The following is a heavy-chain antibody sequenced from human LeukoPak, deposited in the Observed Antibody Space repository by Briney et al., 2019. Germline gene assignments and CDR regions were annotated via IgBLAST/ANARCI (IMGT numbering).Heavy chain of an antibody. CDR2: IKQDGSET. CDR3: AKDQVGGPTSYYFDY. D-gene: IGHD1-26*01. V-gene: IGHV3-7*01. CDR1: GFTFSNRW. J-gene: IGHJ4*02. Sequence: PGGSLRLSCEGSGFTFSNRWMNWVRRAPGKGLEWVAYIKQDGSETYYVDSVKGRFIIPRDNTKNSLYLQMTSLRADDTAVYFCAKDQVGGPTSYYFDYWGQGTLVTVSS.